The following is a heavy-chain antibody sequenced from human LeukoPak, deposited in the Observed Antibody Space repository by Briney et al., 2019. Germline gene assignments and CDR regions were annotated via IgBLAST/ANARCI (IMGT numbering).Heavy chain of an antibody. D-gene: IGHD3-3*02. CDR1: GYTFSDFY. V-gene: IGHV1-2*02. Sequence: ASVQVSCKASGYTFSDFYIHWVRQAPGQGLEYVGWITPKSGDTYSPQRFQGRVTMTRDASISTAYMELSSLRSDDAAVYFCARVRLADERAWAYWGQGALVTVSS. J-gene: IGHJ4*02. CDR2: ITPKSGDT. CDR3: ARVRLADERAWAY.